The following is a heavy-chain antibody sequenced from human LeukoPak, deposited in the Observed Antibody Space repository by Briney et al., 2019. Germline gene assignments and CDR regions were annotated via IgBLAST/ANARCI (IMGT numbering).Heavy chain of an antibody. V-gene: IGHV4-59*08. CDR1: GGSISSYY. Sequence: SETLSLTCTVSGGSISSYYWSWIRQPPGKGLEWIGYIYYSGSTNYNPSLKSRVTISVDTSKNQFSLKLSSVTAADTAVYYCARTRVQLWLRYYYYYMDVWGKGTTVTVSS. CDR2: IYYSGST. D-gene: IGHD5-18*01. CDR3: ARTRVQLWLRYYYYYMDV. J-gene: IGHJ6*03.